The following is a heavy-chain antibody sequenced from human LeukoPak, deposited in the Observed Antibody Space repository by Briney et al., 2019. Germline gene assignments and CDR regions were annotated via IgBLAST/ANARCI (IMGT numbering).Heavy chain of an antibody. J-gene: IGHJ4*02. Sequence: PGGSLRLSCAASGFTFNNAVMNWVRQAPGKGLEWVANIKQDGSEKYYVDSVKGRLTISRDNAKNSLYLQMNSLRAEDTAVYYCARVGPYSSGWYVATYFDYWGQGTLVTVSS. D-gene: IGHD6-19*01. CDR3: ARVGPYSSGWYVATYFDY. V-gene: IGHV3-7*01. CDR2: IKQDGSEK. CDR1: GFTFNNAV.